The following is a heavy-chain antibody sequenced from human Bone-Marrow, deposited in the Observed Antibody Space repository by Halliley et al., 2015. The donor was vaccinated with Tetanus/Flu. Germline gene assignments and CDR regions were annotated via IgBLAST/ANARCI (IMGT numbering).Heavy chain of an antibody. Sequence: TLSLTCTVSGGSIRRDYRSWIRQTPGKGLEWIGYIYDIGITNYNPSLRRRVTMSLDTSNNQFSLRLRSVTTADAAVYYCARGRPSDTWFINWFDPWGQGTLVTVSS. J-gene: IGHJ5*02. D-gene: IGHD3-10*01. CDR3: ARGRPSDTWFINWFDP. CDR1: GGSIRRDY. CDR2: IYDIGIT. V-gene: IGHV4-59*01.